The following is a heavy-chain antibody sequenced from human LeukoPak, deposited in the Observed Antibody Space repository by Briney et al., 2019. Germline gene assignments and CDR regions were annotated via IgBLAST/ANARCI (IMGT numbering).Heavy chain of an antibody. Sequence: GGSLRLSCAASGFTFTGYAMSWVRQAPGKGLEWVSAITGTGGTTYYAASVKGRFTVSRDNSKNTLYLQMNSLRAEDTAVYYCARDGRVVYAIPFDYWGQGTLVTVSS. CDR2: ITGTGGTT. J-gene: IGHJ4*02. CDR3: ARDGRVVYAIPFDY. V-gene: IGHV3-23*01. CDR1: GFTFTGYA. D-gene: IGHD2-8*02.